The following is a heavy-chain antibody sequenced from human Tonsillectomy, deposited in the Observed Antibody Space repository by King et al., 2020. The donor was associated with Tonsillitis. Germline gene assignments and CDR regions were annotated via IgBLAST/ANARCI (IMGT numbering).Heavy chain of an antibody. V-gene: IGHV3-23*03. CDR3: AKDAVTTLFDY. CDR2: IYSGGSST. J-gene: IGHJ4*02. CDR1: GFTFSSYA. D-gene: IGHD4-17*01. Sequence: VQLVESGRGLVQPGGSLRLSCAASGFTFSSYATSWVRQAPGKGLEWVSVIYSGGSSTYYADSVKGRFTISRDNSKNTLYLQMNSLRAEDTAVYYCAKDAVTTLFDYWGQGTLVTVSS.